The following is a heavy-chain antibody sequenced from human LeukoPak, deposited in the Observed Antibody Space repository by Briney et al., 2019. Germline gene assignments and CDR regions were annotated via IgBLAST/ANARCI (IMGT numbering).Heavy chain of an antibody. CDR3: ARDLEGWFDP. J-gene: IGHJ5*02. CDR2: INPSGGST. V-gene: IGHV1-46*01. Sequence: GASVKVSCKASGYTFTSYYMHWVRQAPGQGLEWMGIINPSGGSTSYAQKFQGRVTMTRDMSMSTVYMELSSLRSEDTAVYYCARDLEGWFDPWGQGTQVTVSS. CDR1: GYTFTSYY.